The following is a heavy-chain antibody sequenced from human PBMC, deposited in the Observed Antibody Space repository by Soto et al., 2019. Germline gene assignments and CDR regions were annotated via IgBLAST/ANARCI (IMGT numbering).Heavy chain of an antibody. V-gene: IGHV3-49*03. J-gene: IGHJ4*02. CDR1: GFAFGDYA. D-gene: IGHD5-18*01. CDR3: TRGSMVTSY. CDR2: IRSKAYGGTT. Sequence: LRLSCTASGFAFGDYAMIWFRQAPGKGLEWVGFIRSKAYGGTTEYAASVKGRFTISRDDSKSIAYLQMNSLKTEDSAVYYCTRGSMVTSYWGQGTLVTVSS.